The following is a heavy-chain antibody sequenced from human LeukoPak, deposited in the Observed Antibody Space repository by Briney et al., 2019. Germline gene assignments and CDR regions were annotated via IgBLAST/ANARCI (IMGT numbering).Heavy chain of an antibody. CDR1: GGTFSSYA. J-gene: IGHJ4*02. CDR3: ARHPRITLFGVVIQTYFDY. D-gene: IGHD3-3*01. Sequence: SSVKVSYKASGGTFSSYAISWVRQAPGQGLEWMAGIIPIFGTANYAQKFQGRVTITADESTSTAYMELSSPRSEDTAVYYCARHPRITLFGVVIQTYFDYWGQGTLVTVSS. CDR2: IIPIFGTA. V-gene: IGHV1-69*13.